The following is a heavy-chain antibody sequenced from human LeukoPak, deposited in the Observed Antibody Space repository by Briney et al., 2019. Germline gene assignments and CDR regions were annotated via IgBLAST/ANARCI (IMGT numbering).Heavy chain of an antibody. D-gene: IGHD3-22*01. CDR3: ARQGYTYYYDSSGYYPFDY. CDR1: GGSISSSSYY. Sequence: SETLSLTCIVSGGSISSSSYYWGWIRQPPGKGLEWIGSIYYSGSTYYNPSLKSRVTISVDTSKNQLSLKLSSVTAADTAVYYCARQGYTYYYDSSGYYPFDYWGQGTLVTVSS. J-gene: IGHJ4*02. V-gene: IGHV4-39*01. CDR2: IYYSGST.